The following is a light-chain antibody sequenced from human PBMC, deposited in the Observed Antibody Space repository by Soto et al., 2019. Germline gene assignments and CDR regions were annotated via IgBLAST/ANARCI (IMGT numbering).Light chain of an antibody. CDR1: SSGVGGYNY. CDR2: EVS. CDR3: SSYTRSSSLV. Sequence: QSALTQPASVSGSPGQSITISCTGTSSGVGGYNYVSWYQQHPGKAPKLMIYEVSNRPSGVSNRFSGSKSGNTASLTISGLQAEDEADYYCSSYTRSSSLVFGTGTKLTVL. V-gene: IGLV2-14*01. J-gene: IGLJ1*01.